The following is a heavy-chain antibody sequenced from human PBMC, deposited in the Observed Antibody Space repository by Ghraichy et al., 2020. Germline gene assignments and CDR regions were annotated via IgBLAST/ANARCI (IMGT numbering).Heavy chain of an antibody. D-gene: IGHD3-22*01. CDR2: ISGSGGST. V-gene: IGHV3-23*01. Sequence: GGSLRLSCAASGFTFSSYAMSWVRQAPGKGLEWVSAISGSGGSTYYADSVKGRFTISRDNSKNTLYLQMNSLRAEDTAVYYCAKDWGGYDSSGYYSDWGQGTLVTVSS. CDR3: AKDWGGYDSSGYYSD. J-gene: IGHJ4*02. CDR1: GFTFSSYA.